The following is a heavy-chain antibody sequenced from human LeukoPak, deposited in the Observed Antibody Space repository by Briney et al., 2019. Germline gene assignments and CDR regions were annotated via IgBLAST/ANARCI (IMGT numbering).Heavy chain of an antibody. CDR1: GGSISSGGYY. Sequence: SETLSLTCTVSGGSISSGGYYWSWIRQPPGKGLEWIGYIYHSGSTYYNPSLRSRVTISVDRSKNQFSLKLSSVTAADTAVYYCARDGVGAAAGTRYFDLWGRGTLVTVSS. CDR3: ARDGVGAAAGTRYFDL. J-gene: IGHJ2*01. D-gene: IGHD6-13*01. V-gene: IGHV4-30-2*01. CDR2: IYHSGST.